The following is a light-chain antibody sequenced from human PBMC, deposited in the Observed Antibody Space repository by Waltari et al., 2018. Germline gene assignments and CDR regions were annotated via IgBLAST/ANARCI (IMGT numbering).Light chain of an antibody. Sequence: DIVLTQSPGTLSLSPGERATLSCRASQYVGSNFLAWYQQKPGQAPRLLIYDSSNMATGIPDRFSGSGSGTDFTLTISGLEPEDFAVYHCHQYGSSPHTFGGGTKVEIE. J-gene: IGKJ4*01. CDR3: HQYGSSPHT. V-gene: IGKV3-20*01. CDR1: QYVGSNF. CDR2: DSS.